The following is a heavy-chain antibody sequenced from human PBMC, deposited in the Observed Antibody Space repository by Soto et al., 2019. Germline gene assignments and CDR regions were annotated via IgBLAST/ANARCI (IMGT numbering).Heavy chain of an antibody. CDR1: GYSFTSYW. D-gene: IGHD2-21*02. J-gene: IGHJ6*02. CDR2: IYPGDSDT. Sequence: LGESLKISCKGSGYSFTSYWIGWVRQMPGKGLEWMGIIYPGDSDTRYSPSFQGQVTNSADKSISTAYLQWSIMKASDTAMYYCARPTYCGGDCYYYYGMDVWGQGTTVTISS. CDR3: ARPTYCGGDCYYYYGMDV. V-gene: IGHV5-51*01.